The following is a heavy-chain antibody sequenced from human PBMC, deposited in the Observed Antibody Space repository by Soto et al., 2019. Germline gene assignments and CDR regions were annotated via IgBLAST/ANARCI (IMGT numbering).Heavy chain of an antibody. CDR2: IYWDDDK. J-gene: IGHJ4*02. CDR3: AHSRWYYDSSGYYYLDY. D-gene: IGHD3-22*01. V-gene: IGHV2-5*02. Sequence: QITLKESGPTLVKPTQTLTLTCTFSGFSLSTSGVGVGWIRQPPGKALEWLALIYWDDDKRYSPSLKSRLTITKDTFENLLVVTMTNIDPVDTATYLCAHSRWYYDSSGYYYLDYWGQGTLVTVSS. CDR1: GFSLSTSGVG.